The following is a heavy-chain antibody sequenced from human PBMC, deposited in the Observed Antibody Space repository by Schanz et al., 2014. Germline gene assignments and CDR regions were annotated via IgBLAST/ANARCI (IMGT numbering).Heavy chain of an antibody. CDR3: AKDQGSYGSGSYSYFDY. CDR2: ISGSGAST. Sequence: VQLVESGGGVVQPGGSLRLSCVASGVTFSSYAMSWVRQASGKGLEWVSAISGSGASTYYADSVKGRFTISRDNSKNTLYLQMNSLRAEDTAVYYCAKDQGSYGSGSYSYFDYWGQGTLXTVSS. CDR1: GVTFSSYA. J-gene: IGHJ4*02. D-gene: IGHD3-10*01. V-gene: IGHV3-23*04.